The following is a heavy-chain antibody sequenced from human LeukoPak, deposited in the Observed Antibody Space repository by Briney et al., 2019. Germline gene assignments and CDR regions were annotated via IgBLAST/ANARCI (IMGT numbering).Heavy chain of an antibody. CDR1: GFTFSSYG. CDR3: ARDSPFTGDTFDY. Sequence: GGSLRLSCAASGFTFSSYGMHWVRQAPGKGLEWVAIISYDGSNKYYADSVKGRFTISRDNSKNTLYLQMNSLGAEDTAVYYCARDSPFTGDTFDYWGQGTLVTVSS. J-gene: IGHJ4*02. CDR2: ISYDGSNK. V-gene: IGHV3-30*03. D-gene: IGHD4-17*01.